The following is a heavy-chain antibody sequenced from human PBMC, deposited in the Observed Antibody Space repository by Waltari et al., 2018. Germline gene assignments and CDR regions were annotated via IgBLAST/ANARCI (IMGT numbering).Heavy chain of an antibody. J-gene: IGHJ5*02. CDR2: MCNGGDTP. Sequence: EVHLLESGGGLVQPGESLRLSCAVSGFPLNDFPMTWVRQVSGKGLEWVSSMCNGGDTPFYADSVRGRFTISKDISKNTLFLDMIGLRGEDTATYYCAKSSFNYDFVMATWGQGALVTVSS. CDR3: AKSSFNYDFVMAT. D-gene: IGHD3-3*01. CDR1: GFPLNDFP. V-gene: IGHV3-23*01.